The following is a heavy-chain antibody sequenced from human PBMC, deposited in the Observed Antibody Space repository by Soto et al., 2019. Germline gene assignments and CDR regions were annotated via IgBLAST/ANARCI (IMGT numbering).Heavy chain of an antibody. D-gene: IGHD4-17*01. J-gene: IGHJ3*02. CDR2: ISAYNGNT. CDR3: ARGTLYGDYGDAFDI. Sequence: ASVKVSCKASGYTFTSYGISWVRQAPGQGLEWMGWISAYNGNTNYAQKLQGRVTMTTDTSTSTAYMELRSLRSDDTAVYYCARGTLYGDYGDAFDIWGQGTMVTVSS. V-gene: IGHV1-18*01. CDR1: GYTFTSYG.